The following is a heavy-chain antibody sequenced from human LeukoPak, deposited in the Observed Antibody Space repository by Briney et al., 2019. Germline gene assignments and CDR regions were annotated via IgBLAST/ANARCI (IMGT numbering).Heavy chain of an antibody. CDR2: VYFSGNT. D-gene: IGHD1-14*01. CDR1: GGSISSYY. J-gene: IGHJ5*02. CDR3: ARLHPSGRSPYKWFDP. V-gene: IGHV4-59*08. Sequence: PSETLSLTCSVSGGSISSYYWSWIRQPPGKGLEWIGYVYFSGNTNYNPSLKSRVTMSLDTSKNQFSMKLNSVTAADTAVYYCARLHPSGRSPYKWFDPWGQGTLVTVSS.